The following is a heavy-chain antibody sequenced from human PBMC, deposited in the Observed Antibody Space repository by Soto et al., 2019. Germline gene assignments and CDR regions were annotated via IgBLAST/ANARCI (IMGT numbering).Heavy chain of an antibody. CDR2: AHHSGRT. CDR3: ARSEATALDY. Sequence: QVQLLESGPGLLKPSGTLSLTCTVSGDSMSSSNWWNWVRQPPGKGLEWIGEAHHSGRTNYNPSLKSRVTISVDRSQNHFPLQLTSVTAADTAVYYCARSEATALDYWGQGTLVTVSS. CDR1: GDSMSSSNW. J-gene: IGHJ4*02. V-gene: IGHV4-4*02.